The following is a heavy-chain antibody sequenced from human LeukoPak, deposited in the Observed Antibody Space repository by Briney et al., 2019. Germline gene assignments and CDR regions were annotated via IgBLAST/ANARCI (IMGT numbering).Heavy chain of an antibody. CDR1: GFTFSSYA. Sequence: PGGSLRLSCAASGFTFSSYAMSLVRQAPGKGLEWVSAISGSGGSTYYADSVKGRFTISRDNSKNTLYLQMNSLRAEDTAVYYCARVGPWGQLYYYYGMDVWGQGTTVTVSS. CDR2: ISGSGGST. J-gene: IGHJ6*02. CDR3: ARVGPWGQLYYYYGMDV. D-gene: IGHD7-27*01. V-gene: IGHV3-23*01.